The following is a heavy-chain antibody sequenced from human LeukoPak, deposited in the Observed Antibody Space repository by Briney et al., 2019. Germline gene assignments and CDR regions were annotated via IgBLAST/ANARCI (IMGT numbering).Heavy chain of an antibody. V-gene: IGHV4-4*07. CDR2: IYTSGST. CDR3: ARESSSWAPDAFDI. J-gene: IGHJ3*02. CDR1: GGSISSYY. D-gene: IGHD6-13*01. Sequence: PSETLSLTCTVSGGSISSYYWSWIRQPAGKGLEWIGRIYTSGSTNYNPSLKSRVTMSVDTSKNQFSLKLSSVTAADTAVYYCARESSSWAPDAFDIWGQGTVLTVSS.